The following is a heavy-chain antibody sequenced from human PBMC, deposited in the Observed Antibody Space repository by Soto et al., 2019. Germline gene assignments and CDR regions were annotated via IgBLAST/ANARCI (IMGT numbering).Heavy chain of an antibody. CDR2: ISYDGSNK. Sequence: GGSLRLSCAASGFTFSSYGMHWVRQAPGKGLEWVAVISYDGSNKYYADSVKGRFTISRDNSKNTLYLQMNSLRAEDTAVYYCAKAQDYGDYLTLDYWGQGTLVTVSS. J-gene: IGHJ4*02. CDR1: GFTFSSYG. D-gene: IGHD4-17*01. CDR3: AKAQDYGDYLTLDY. V-gene: IGHV3-30*18.